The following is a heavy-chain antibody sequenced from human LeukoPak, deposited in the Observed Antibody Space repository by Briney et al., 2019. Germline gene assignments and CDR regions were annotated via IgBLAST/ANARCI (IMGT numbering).Heavy chain of an antibody. CDR1: GFTFSNCA. J-gene: IGHJ4*02. V-gene: IGHV3-23*01. CDR2: ISGSGGST. D-gene: IGHD6-19*01. Sequence: GGSLRLSCAASGFTFSNCAMSWVRQAPGKGLEWVSAISGSGGSTYYADSVKGRFTISRDNSKNTLYLQMNSLRAEDTAVYYCAKAPSAVAGTPYYFDYWGQGTLVTVSS. CDR3: AKAPSAVAGTPYYFDY.